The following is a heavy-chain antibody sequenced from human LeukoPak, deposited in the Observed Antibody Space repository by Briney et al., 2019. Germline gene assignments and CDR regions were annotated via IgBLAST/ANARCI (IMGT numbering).Heavy chain of an antibody. CDR1: GFTFSSYA. V-gene: IGHV3-30-3*01. D-gene: IGHD6-13*01. Sequence: GRSLRLSCAASGFTFSSYAMHWVRQAPGKGLEWVAVISYDGSNKYYAYSVKGRFTISRDNSKNTLYLQMNSLKAEDTAVYYGEAAEAGFNFDYWGQGTLVTVSS. CDR3: EAAEAGFNFDY. J-gene: IGHJ4*02. CDR2: ISYDGSNK.